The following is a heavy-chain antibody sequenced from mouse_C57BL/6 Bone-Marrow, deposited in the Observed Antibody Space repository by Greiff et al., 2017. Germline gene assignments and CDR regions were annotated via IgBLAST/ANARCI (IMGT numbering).Heavy chain of an antibody. CDR1: GYSFTGYY. J-gene: IGHJ3*01. Sequence: VQLQQPGPELVKPGASVKISCKASGYSFTGYYMNWVKQSPEKSLEWIGEINPSTGGTTYNQKFKAKATLTVDKSSSTAYMQLKSLTSEDSAVYYWARSGTAQDTSGFAYWGQGTLVTVSA. V-gene: IGHV1-42*01. CDR3: ARSGTAQDTSGFAY. D-gene: IGHD3-2*02. CDR2: INPSTGGT.